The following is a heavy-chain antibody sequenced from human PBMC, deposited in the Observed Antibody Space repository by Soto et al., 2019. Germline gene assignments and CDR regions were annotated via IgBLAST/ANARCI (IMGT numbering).Heavy chain of an antibody. J-gene: IGHJ4*02. CDR3: ARAFYDNTGYYPN. CDR1: GSSISSGYY. D-gene: IGHD3-22*01. V-gene: IGHV4-38-2*01. CDR2: IYHSGRT. Sequence: SETLSLTCAVSGSSISSGYYWGWIRQPPGKGLLWIGSIYHSGRTFYNPSLKSRVTISVDTSNNQFSMKLSSVTAADTAVYYCARAFYDNTGYYPNWGQGTLVTVSS.